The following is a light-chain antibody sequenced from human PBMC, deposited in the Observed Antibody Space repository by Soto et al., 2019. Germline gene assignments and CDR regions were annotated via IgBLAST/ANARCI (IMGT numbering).Light chain of an antibody. CDR2: RNN. CDR3: AAWDDSLSGLV. J-gene: IGLJ2*01. V-gene: IGLV1-47*01. CDR1: SSNIGSNY. Sequence: QPVLTRPPSASGTPGQRVTISCSGSSSNIGSNYVYWYQQLPGTAPKLLIYRNNQRPSGVPDRFSGSKSGTSASLAISGLRSEDEADYYCAAWDDSLSGLVFGGGTKLTVL.